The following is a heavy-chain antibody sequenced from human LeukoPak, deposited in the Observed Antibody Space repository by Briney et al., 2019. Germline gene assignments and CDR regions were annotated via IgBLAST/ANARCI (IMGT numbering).Heavy chain of an antibody. CDR1: GASISSSY. CDR2: IYYNGNT. J-gene: IGHJ3*02. V-gene: IGHV4-59*01. Sequence: PSGTLSLTCTVSGASISSSYWSWVRQPPGKRLEWIGFIYYNGNTNSNPSLKSRVTISADTSKNQFSLKLTSVTAADTAVYYCVKGNYDNRGYSNAVDIWGQGAMVTVSS. D-gene: IGHD3-22*01. CDR3: VKGNYDNRGYSNAVDI.